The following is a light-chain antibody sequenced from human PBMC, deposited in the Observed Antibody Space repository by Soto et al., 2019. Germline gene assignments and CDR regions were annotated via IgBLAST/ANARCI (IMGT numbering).Light chain of an antibody. Sequence: EIAMTQSPATLSVSPGEGATLSCRAGQSVGSNLAWYQQKPGQAPRLLIYGASTRATGVPARFSGSGSGTEFTLTISSLQSEDFAVYYCQQYEDWPPQLTFGGGTKVEIK. CDR2: GAS. V-gene: IGKV3-15*01. CDR1: QSVGSN. J-gene: IGKJ4*01. CDR3: QQYEDWPPQLT.